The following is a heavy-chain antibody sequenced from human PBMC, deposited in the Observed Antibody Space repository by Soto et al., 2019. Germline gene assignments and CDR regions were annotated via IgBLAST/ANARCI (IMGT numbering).Heavy chain of an antibody. J-gene: IGHJ6*02. CDR2: TYYRSKWYN. D-gene: IGHD6-19*01. V-gene: IGHV6-1*01. CDR1: GDSVSSNSAA. CDR3: ARAAYDSSGWYFYYYGMDV. Sequence: SQTLSLTCAISGDSVSSNSAAWNWIRQSPSRGLEWLGRTYYRSKWYNDYAVSVKSRLTINPDTSKNQFSLQLNSVTPEDTAVYYCARAAYDSSGWYFYYYGMDVWGQGTTVTVSS.